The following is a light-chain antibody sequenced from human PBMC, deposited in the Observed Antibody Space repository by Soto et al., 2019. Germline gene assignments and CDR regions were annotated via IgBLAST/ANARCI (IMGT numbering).Light chain of an antibody. CDR2: DNN. CDR3: GTWDSTLSAEVV. V-gene: IGLV1-51*01. CDR1: SSNIGNNY. Sequence: QSVLTQPPSVSAAPGQKVTISCSGSSSNIGNNYVSWYQQLPGTAPKLLIYDNNKRPSGIPDRFSGSKSGTSATLGITGLQTGDEADYYCGTWDSTLSAEVVFGGGTKLPVL. J-gene: IGLJ2*01.